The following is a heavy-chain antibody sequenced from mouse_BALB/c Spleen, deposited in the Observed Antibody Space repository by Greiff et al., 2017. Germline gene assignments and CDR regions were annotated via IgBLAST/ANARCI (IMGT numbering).Heavy chain of an antibody. V-gene: IGHV1-69*01. D-gene: IGHD1-1*01. CDR2: IDTSDSYT. Sequence: QVQLKQPGAELVMPGASVKMSCKASGYTFTDYWMHWVKQRPGQGLEWIGAIDTSDSYTSYNQKFKGKATLTVDESSSTAYMQLSSLTSEDSAVYYCARSSSSWFAYWGQGTLVTVSA. J-gene: IGHJ3*01. CDR3: ARSSSSWFAY. CDR1: GYTFTDYW.